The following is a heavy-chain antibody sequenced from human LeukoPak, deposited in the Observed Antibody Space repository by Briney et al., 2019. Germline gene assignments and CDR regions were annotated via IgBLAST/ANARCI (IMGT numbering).Heavy chain of an antibody. CDR1: GYSFTNYW. D-gene: IGHD3-9*01. CDR3: ARLNDILTGPFDY. V-gene: IGHV5-51*01. CDR2: IYPGDSET. Sequence: GSLKISCKVSGYSFTNYWIGWVRQMPGKGLEWMGIIYPGDSETRYSPSFQGQVTISVDKSISTAYLQWSSLKASDTAMYYCARLNDILTGPFDYWGQGTLVTVSS. J-gene: IGHJ4*02.